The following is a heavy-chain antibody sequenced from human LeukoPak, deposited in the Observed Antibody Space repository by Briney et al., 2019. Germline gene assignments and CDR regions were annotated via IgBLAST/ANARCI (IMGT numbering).Heavy chain of an antibody. J-gene: IGHJ3*02. Sequence: GSLRLSCAASGFTFSSYWMNWARQAPGKGLEWVSSISSSSSYIYYADSVKGRFTISRDNAKNSLYLQMNSLRAEDTAVYYCARGDFSLDDAFDIWGQGTMVTVSS. CDR2: ISSSSSYI. CDR1: GFTFSSYW. D-gene: IGHD3-3*01. V-gene: IGHV3-21*01. CDR3: ARGDFSLDDAFDI.